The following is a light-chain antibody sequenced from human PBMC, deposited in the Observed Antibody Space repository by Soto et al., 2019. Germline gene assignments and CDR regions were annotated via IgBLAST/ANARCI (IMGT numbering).Light chain of an antibody. CDR1: QSVSSSY. CDR2: DAS. J-gene: IGKJ4*01. Sequence: EIVLTQSPGTLSLSPGERATLSCRASQSVSSSYLAWYQQKPGQAPRLLIYDASSRATGIPDRFSGSGSGTDFTLTISRLEPEDFAVYNCQQYGSSPLTLGGGTKVDIK. V-gene: IGKV3-20*01. CDR3: QQYGSSPLT.